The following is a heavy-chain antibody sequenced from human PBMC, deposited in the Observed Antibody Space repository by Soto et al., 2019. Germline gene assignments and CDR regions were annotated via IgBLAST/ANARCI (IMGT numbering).Heavy chain of an antibody. Sequence: QVQLVESGGGVVQPGRSLRLSCAASEFTFSNFGMHWVRQAPGKGLEWVAVIYYDGSNEYYADSVKGRFTISRDNSKNTLYLQMNRLRAEGTAVYYCARVDVVVAADAFDIWGQGTMVTVSS. CDR2: IYYDGSNE. CDR3: ARVDVVVAADAFDI. CDR1: EFTFSNFG. V-gene: IGHV3-33*01. J-gene: IGHJ3*02. D-gene: IGHD2-15*01.